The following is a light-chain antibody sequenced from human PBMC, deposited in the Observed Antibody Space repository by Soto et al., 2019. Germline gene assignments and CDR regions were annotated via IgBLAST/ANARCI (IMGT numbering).Light chain of an antibody. V-gene: IGLV2-14*01. CDR2: EVS. J-gene: IGLJ3*02. CDR1: SSDVGGYNY. Sequence: QSALTQPASVSGSPGQSITISCTGTSSDVGGYNYVSWYQQHPGKAPKLMIYEVSNRPSGVSNRFSDSKSGNTASRTISGLQAEDEADYYSSSYTTSSTHWVFGGGIKLTVL. CDR3: SSYTTSSTHWV.